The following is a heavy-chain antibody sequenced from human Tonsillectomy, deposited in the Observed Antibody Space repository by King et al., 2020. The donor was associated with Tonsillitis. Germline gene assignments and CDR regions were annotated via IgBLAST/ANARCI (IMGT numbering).Heavy chain of an antibody. D-gene: IGHD5-18*01. J-gene: IGHJ3*02. V-gene: IGHV3-30*02. CDR2: IQYDGSNK. Sequence: VQLVESGGGVVQPGGSLRLSCTASGFTFSTYGMHWVRQAPGKGLEWVAFIQYDGSNKYYVDSVKGRFTISRDNSKNTLYLQMNSLRAEDTAAYYCVAPRSGDSYGFDAFDIWGQGTMVTVSS. CDR1: GFTFSTYG. CDR3: VAPRSGDSYGFDAFDI.